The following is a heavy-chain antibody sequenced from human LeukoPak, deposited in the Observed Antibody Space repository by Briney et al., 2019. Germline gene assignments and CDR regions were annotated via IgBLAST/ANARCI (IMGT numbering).Heavy chain of an antibody. Sequence: PGGSLRLSCAASGFTFSSYAMSWVRQAPGKGLEWVSAISGSGGSTDYADSVKGRFTISRDNSKNMLYLQMNSLRAEDTAVYYCAKFYYFDPNYFDYWGQGTLVTVSS. CDR3: AKFYYFDPNYFDY. V-gene: IGHV3-23*01. D-gene: IGHD2/OR15-2a*01. CDR1: GFTFSSYA. J-gene: IGHJ4*02. CDR2: ISGSGGST.